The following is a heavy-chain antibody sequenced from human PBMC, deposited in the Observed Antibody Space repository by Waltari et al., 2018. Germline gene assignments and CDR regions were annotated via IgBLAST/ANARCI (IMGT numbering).Heavy chain of an antibody. D-gene: IGHD6-13*01. V-gene: IGHV4-30-4*08. CDR2: ISYSGRT. J-gene: IGHJ4*02. CDR3: ARADVGIAAAHIDY. CDR1: GGSISRGDYF. Sequence: QVQLQESGPGLVKPSQTLSLTCTVSGGSISRGDYFWTWIRQPPGKGLEWIGYISYSGRTSPNPALKSRLTISIATSRNQFSLRLRSVTAADTALDYCARADVGIAAAHIDYWGQGTLITVSP.